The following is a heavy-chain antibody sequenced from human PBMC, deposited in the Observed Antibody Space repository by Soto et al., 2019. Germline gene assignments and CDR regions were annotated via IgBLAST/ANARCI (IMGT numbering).Heavy chain of an antibody. J-gene: IGHJ5*02. V-gene: IGHV4-31*01. CDR2: IYYSGST. CDR3: ARSVFP. CDR1: GGSIRSGGYY. Sequence: QVQLQESGPGLVKPSHTLSLTCTVSGGSIRSGGYYWSWIRQHPGKGLEWIGYIYYSGSTYYDPSLMRQVTISIDTSKNQSSVMLISVTVADTAVYYCARSVFPWGEGTLVSVSS.